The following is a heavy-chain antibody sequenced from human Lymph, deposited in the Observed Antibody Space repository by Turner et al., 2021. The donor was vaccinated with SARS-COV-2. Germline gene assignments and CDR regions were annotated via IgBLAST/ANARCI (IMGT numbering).Heavy chain of an antibody. D-gene: IGHD6-19*01. Sequence: QVQLVPAGAEVRRPGASVKGSGQVPGYTLTDLYIHWVRQAPGKGLECMGGCDPEDGDTTYAQKFQCRVTMTEDTSTATPYVELSSLRSEDTAVYDCAIGSSKPQWLDLFWYWGQGTLVTVSS. J-gene: IGHJ4*02. V-gene: IGHV1-24*01. CDR1: GYTLTDLY. CDR2: CDPEDGDT. CDR3: AIGSSKPQWLDLFWY.